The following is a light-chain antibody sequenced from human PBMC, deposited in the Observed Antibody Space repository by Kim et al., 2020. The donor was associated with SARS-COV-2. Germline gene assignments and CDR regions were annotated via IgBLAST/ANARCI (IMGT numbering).Light chain of an antibody. V-gene: IGLV1-44*01. CDR3: AAWDDSLSRWV. Sequence: QSVLTQPPSASQTPGQRVTISCSGSSSNIGSNPVSWYQQVPGTAPKLLIYDKNQRPSGVPDRFSGSESDTSASLAISGLQSDDEADYYCAAWDDSLSRWVFGGGTKVTVL. CDR1: SSNIGSNP. CDR2: DKN. J-gene: IGLJ3*02.